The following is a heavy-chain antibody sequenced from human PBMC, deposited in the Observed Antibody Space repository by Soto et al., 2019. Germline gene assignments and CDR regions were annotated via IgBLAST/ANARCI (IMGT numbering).Heavy chain of an antibody. Sequence: QITLKESGPTLVKPTQTLTLTCTFSGFSLSSSGVGVGWIRQPPGKALEWLALIYWDDDKRYSPSLQSRLTSTKDTSKNQVVLTMTNMDPVDTATYYWAHTHRPTITMARLRLRTDDFDYWGQGTLVTASS. V-gene: IGHV2-5*02. D-gene: IGHD3-10*01. CDR2: IYWDDDK. J-gene: IGHJ4*02. CDR3: AHTHRPTITMARLRLRTDDFDY. CDR1: GFSLSSSGVG.